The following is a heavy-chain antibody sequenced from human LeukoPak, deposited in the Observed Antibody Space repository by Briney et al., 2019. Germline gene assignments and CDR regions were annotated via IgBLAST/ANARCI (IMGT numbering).Heavy chain of an antibody. V-gene: IGHV4-59*01. CDR2: IYYSGST. J-gene: IGHJ4*02. CDR3: ARAPDGGWCDY. D-gene: IGHD6-19*01. Sequence: PSETLSLTCTVSGGSISSYYWSWIRQPPGKGLEWIGYIYYSGSTNYNPSLKSRVTISVDTSKNQFSLKLSSVTAADTAMYYCARAPDGGWCDYWGQGTLVTVSS. CDR1: GGSISSYY.